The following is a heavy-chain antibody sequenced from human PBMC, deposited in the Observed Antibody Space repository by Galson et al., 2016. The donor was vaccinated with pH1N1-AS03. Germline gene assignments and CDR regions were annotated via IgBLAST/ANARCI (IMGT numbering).Heavy chain of an antibody. J-gene: IGHJ4*02. V-gene: IGHV1-18*04. CDR2: ISAYNGNT. D-gene: IGHD2-2*01. CDR3: ARGCSSTSCLKYNSWYLDY. Sequence: SVKVSCKASGYTFTSYGITWVRQAPGQGLEWMGWISAYNGNTNYGQKVQGRVTLTTDTSTSTAYMEMRSLRSDDTAVYYCARGCSSTSCLKYNSWYLDYWGQGSLATVSS. CDR1: GYTFTSYG.